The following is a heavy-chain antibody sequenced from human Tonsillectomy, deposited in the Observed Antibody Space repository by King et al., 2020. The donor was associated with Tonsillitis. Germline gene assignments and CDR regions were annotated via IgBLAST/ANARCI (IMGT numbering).Heavy chain of an antibody. V-gene: IGHV1-69*09. CDR2: IIPISGVG. Sequence: VQLVQSGAEVKKPGSSVKVSCKISGGTFTSYPVNWVRQAPGQGLEWMGMIIPISGVGDYAQKFRGRVTFTADKSTNTVYMELSSLRSEDTAIYYCARSFFDPWGQGTLVTVSS. J-gene: IGHJ5*02. CDR3: ARSFFDP. CDR1: GGTFTSYP.